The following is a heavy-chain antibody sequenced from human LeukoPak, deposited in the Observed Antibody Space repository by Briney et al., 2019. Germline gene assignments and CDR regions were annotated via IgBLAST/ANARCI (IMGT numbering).Heavy chain of an antibody. CDR1: GFTFSSYA. D-gene: IGHD6-6*01. V-gene: IGHV3-23*01. Sequence: GGSLRLSCAASGFTFSSYAMSWVRQAPGKGLEWGSAISGSGGSTYYADSVKGRFTISRDNSKNTLYLQMNSLRAEDTAVYYCAKDLYSSSSHDKFDPWGQGTLVTVSS. CDR3: AKDLYSSSSHDKFDP. J-gene: IGHJ5*02. CDR2: ISGSGGST.